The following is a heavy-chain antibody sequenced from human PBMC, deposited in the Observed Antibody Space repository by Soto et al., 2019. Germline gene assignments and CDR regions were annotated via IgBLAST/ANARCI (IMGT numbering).Heavy chain of an antibody. D-gene: IGHD6-13*01. J-gene: IGHJ4*02. CDR1: GFTFSTSA. V-gene: IGHV3-30-3*01. CDR2: ISYDGNNK. CDR3: ARGSSSSWYYCDH. Sequence: GGSLRLSCAASGFTFSTSAMHWVRQPPGKGLEWVAIISYDGNNKYYADSVKGRFTISRDNSKNTLYLQMNSLRLEDTALYYCARGSSSSWYYCDHWGQGTLVTVSS.